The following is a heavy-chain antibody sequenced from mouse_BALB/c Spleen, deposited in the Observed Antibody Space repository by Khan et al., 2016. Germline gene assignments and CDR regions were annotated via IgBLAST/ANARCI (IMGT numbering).Heavy chain of an antibody. J-gene: IGHJ4*01. Sequence: EVQLVESGGGLVQPKGSLKLSCAASGFTFNTYAMNWVRQAPGKGLEWVARIKSKTNNYATYYADSVKDRFTISRDDSQGMLYLQMNNLKTEDTAMYYCVWYDYDYWGQGTSVTVSS. CDR2: IKSKTNNYAT. D-gene: IGHD2-4*01. CDR1: GFTFNTYA. CDR3: VWYDYDY. V-gene: IGHV10-1*02.